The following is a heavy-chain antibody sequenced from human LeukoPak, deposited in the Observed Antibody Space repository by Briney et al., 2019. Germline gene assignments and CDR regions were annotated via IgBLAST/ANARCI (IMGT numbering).Heavy chain of an antibody. D-gene: IGHD3-22*01. CDR2: INPNSGGT. J-gene: IGHJ4*02. V-gene: IGHV1-2*04. CDR3: AKEVGYDSSGYDDY. CDR1: GYTFTGYY. Sequence: GASVKVSCKASGYTFTGYYMHWVRQAPGQGLEWMGWINPNSGGTNYAQKFQGWVTMTRDTSISTAYMELSRLRAEDTAVYYCAKEVGYDSSGYDDYWGQGTLVTVSS.